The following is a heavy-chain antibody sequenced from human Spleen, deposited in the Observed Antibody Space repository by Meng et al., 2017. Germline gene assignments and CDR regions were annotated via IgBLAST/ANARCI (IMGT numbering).Heavy chain of an antibody. V-gene: IGHV1-46*01. CDR3: AREKSPGHFDY. CDR2: INPSGGST. CDR1: GYTFTTYY. J-gene: IGHJ4*02. Sequence: QVQLVQSGAEVNKPGASVKVSCKASGYTFTTYYLHWVRQAPGQGLEWMGIINPSGGSTSYAQNFQGRITLPRDTSTSTVYMELSSLRSEDTALYYCAREKSPGHFDYWGQGTLVTVSS.